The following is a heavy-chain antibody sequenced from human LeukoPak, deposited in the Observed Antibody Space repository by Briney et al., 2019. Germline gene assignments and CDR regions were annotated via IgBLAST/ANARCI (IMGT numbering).Heavy chain of an antibody. CDR3: AREDSAPDY. J-gene: IGHJ4*02. CDR1: GYTFTNYY. Sequence: ASVMVSCKASGYTFTNYYMHWVRQAPGQGLEWMGVINPSGDTTTYAQRFQGRVTMTRDTSTTTLYMELSSLRPEDTAVYYCAREDSAPDYWGQGTLVTVSS. V-gene: IGHV1-46*01. CDR2: INPSGDTT.